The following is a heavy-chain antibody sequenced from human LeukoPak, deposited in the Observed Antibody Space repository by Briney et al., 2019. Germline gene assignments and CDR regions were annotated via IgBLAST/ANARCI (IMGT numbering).Heavy chain of an antibody. Sequence: SETLSLTCTVSGGSISSYYWSWIRQPPGKGLEWIGSIYHSGSTYYNPSLKSRVTISVDTSKNQFSLKLSSVTAADTAVYYCARVGGIAVAGPGIWGQGTMVTVSS. CDR3: ARVGGIAVAGPGI. CDR2: IYHSGST. J-gene: IGHJ3*02. V-gene: IGHV4-59*08. D-gene: IGHD6-19*01. CDR1: GGSISSYY.